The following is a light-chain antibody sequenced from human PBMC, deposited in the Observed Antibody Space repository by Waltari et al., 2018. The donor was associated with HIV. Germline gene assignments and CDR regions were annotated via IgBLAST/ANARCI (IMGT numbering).Light chain of an antibody. CDR2: GAF. J-gene: IGKJ1*01. Sequence: EIVLTQSPGTLSLSPGESATLSCRASQSVTRNYLAWYQQKPGQAPRLLIYGAFSRATGIPDRFSGSGSGTDFTLTISRLEPEDFAVYYCQQYDSSPRTFGQGTKVEIK. CDR1: QSVTRNY. V-gene: IGKV3-20*01. CDR3: QQYDSSPRT.